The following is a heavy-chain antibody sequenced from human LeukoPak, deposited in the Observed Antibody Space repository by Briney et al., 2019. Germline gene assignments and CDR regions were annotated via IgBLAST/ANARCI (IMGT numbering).Heavy chain of an antibody. CDR2: IIPIFGTT. CDR1: GDTLGNYA. V-gene: IGHV1-69*06. J-gene: IGHJ4*02. D-gene: IGHD2-15*01. Sequence: SVKVSCKASGDTLGNYAITWVRQAPGQGLEWMGRIIPIFGTTYYAQKFQGRVTITADKSTNTAYMEMSSLKSGDTAVYYCAREPGGFRKYLAYWGQGALVTVSS. CDR3: AREPGGFRKYLAY.